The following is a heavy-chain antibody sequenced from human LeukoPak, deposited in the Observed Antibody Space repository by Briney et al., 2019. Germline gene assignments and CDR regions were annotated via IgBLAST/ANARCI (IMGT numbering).Heavy chain of an antibody. CDR1: GGSISSYY. D-gene: IGHD1-26*01. Sequence: SETLSLTCTVSGGSISSYYCSWLRQPPGKGLEWIGYIYYSGSTNYNPSLKSRVTISVDTSKNQFSLKLSSVTAADTAVYYCAGSVGSFPNFDFWGQGTLVTVSS. V-gene: IGHV4-59*08. J-gene: IGHJ4*02. CDR2: IYYSGST. CDR3: AGSVGSFPNFDF.